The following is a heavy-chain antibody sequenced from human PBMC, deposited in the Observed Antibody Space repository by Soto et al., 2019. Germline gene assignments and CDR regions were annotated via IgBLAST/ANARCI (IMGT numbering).Heavy chain of an antibody. J-gene: IGHJ4*02. CDR1: GFTFSAYC. Sequence: QVQLVESGGGVVQPGRSLRLSCAASGFTFSAYCMHWVRQAPGKGPEWVSVISFDGGTEYYADSVKGRFTISRDNSKNTVFLQMNSLSTEETAVYYCPKAIDTPSGDSRARGARLAYWRQAMLVPV. V-gene: IGHV3-30*18. D-gene: IGHD3-22*01. CDR3: PKAIDTPSGDSRARGARLAY. CDR2: ISFDGGTE.